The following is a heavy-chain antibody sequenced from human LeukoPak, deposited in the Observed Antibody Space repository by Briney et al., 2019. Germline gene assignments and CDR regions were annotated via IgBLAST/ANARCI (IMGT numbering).Heavy chain of an antibody. Sequence: PGRSLRLSCAASGFTFSSYGMHWVRQAPGKGLEWVAVIWYDGSNKYYADSVKGRFTISRDNSKNTLYLQMNSLRAEDTAVYYCARDFYGLGSYYWESSGMDVWGQGTTVTVSS. CDR1: GFTFSSYG. CDR2: IWYDGSNK. D-gene: IGHD3-10*01. CDR3: ARDFYGLGSYYWESSGMDV. J-gene: IGHJ6*02. V-gene: IGHV3-33*01.